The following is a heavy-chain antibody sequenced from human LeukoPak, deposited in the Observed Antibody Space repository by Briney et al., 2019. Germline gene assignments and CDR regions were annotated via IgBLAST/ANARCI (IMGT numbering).Heavy chain of an antibody. CDR3: AKCITVAGTSENNWFDP. Sequence: GSLRLSCAASGFTFSSYAMSWVRQAPEKGLEWVSAISGSGGSTYYADSVRGRFTISRDNSMNTLYLQMNSLRAEDTAVYYCAKCITVAGTSENNWFDPWGQGTLVTVSS. D-gene: IGHD6-19*01. CDR2: ISGSGGST. CDR1: GFTFSSYA. J-gene: IGHJ5*02. V-gene: IGHV3-23*01.